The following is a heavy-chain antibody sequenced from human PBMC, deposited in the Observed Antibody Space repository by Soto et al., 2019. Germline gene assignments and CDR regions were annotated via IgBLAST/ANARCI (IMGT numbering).Heavy chain of an antibody. CDR2: ISYDGSNK. J-gene: IGHJ4*02. CDR1: GFTFSSYA. CDR3: ARDQFRGNGQYFDY. D-gene: IGHD2-15*01. Sequence: GGSLRLSCAASGFTFSSYAMHWVRQAPGKGLEWVAVISYDGSNKYYADSVKGRFTISRDNSKNTLYLQMNSLRAEDTAVYYCARDQFRGNGQYFDYWGQGTLVTVSS. V-gene: IGHV3-30-3*01.